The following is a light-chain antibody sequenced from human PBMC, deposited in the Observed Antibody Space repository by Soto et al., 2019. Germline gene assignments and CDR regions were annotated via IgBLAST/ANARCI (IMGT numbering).Light chain of an antibody. Sequence: DIQVTQSPSTLSASVGDRVTITCGASQSIGTWLAWYQQKPGKAPELLIYAASTLQSGVPSRLSGSGSGTDFTLTISCLQSEDFATDYCQQYYSFPWTFGQGTKVDI. CDR3: QQYYSFPWT. V-gene: IGKV1-5*01. J-gene: IGKJ1*01. CDR2: AAS. CDR1: QSIGTW.